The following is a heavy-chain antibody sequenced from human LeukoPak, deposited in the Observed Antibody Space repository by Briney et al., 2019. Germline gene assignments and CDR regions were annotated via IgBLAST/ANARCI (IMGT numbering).Heavy chain of an antibody. D-gene: IGHD6-13*01. V-gene: IGHV3-48*03. J-gene: IGHJ4*02. Sequence: GGSLRLSCAASGFTFSNYEMNWVRQAPGKGPEWVSHISSDGSSIYYADSVKGRFTISRDNAKNSLSLQMNSLRAEDTAVYYCARSHWYAFHFWGQGTLVAVSS. CDR3: ARSHWYAFHF. CDR2: ISSDGSSI. CDR1: GFTFSNYE.